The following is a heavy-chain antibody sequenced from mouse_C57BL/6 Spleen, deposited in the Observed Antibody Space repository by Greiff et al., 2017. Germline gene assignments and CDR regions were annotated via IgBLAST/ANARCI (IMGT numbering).Heavy chain of an antibody. J-gene: IGHJ1*03. D-gene: IGHD1-1*01. CDR3: ARERITTVGWYFDV. Sequence: EVKLMESGGGLVKPGGSLKLSCAASGFTFSDYGMHWVRQAPEKGLEWVAYISSGSSTIYYADTVKGRFTISRDNAKNTLFLRMTSLRSEDTAMYYCARERITTVGWYFDVWGTGTTVTVSS. V-gene: IGHV5-17*01. CDR1: GFTFSDYG. CDR2: ISSGSSTI.